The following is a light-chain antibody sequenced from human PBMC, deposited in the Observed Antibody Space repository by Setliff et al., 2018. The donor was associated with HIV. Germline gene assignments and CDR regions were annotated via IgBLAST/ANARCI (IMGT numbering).Light chain of an antibody. CDR3: SSYTSSSTLV. Sequence: QSALAQPASVSGSPGQSITISCTGTSSDVAGYNYVSWYQQHPGKAPKLMIYDVSDRPSGVSNRFSGSKSGSTASLTISGLQAEDEADYYCSSYTSSSTLVFGTGTKVTVL. CDR2: DVS. CDR1: SSDVAGYNY. V-gene: IGLV2-14*03. J-gene: IGLJ1*01.